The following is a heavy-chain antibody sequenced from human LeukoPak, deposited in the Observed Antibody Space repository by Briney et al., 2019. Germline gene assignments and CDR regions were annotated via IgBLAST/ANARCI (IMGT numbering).Heavy chain of an antibody. CDR3: VRVIMEPKSGYYGMDV. V-gene: IGHV1-18*01. CDR2: ISAYNGNT. J-gene: IGHJ6*02. D-gene: IGHD1-1*01. Sequence: GASVKVSCKASGYTFTSYGISWVRQAPGQGLEWMGWISAYNGNTNYAQKLQGRVTMTTDTSTSTAYMELRSLRSDDTAVYYCVRVIMEPKSGYYGMDVWAKGPRSPSP. CDR1: GYTFTSYG.